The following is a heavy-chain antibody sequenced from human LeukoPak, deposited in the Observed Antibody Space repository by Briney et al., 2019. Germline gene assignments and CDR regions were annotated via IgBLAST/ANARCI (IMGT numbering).Heavy chain of an antibody. Sequence: TGGSLRLSCAASGFTFGGYWMTWVRQAPGEGLEWVANIKQDGSEKYYVDSVKGRFTIPRDNARNSLSLQMNSLRAEDTAVYYCARGRGSGSNFDYWGQGTLVTVSS. D-gene: IGHD3-10*01. V-gene: IGHV3-7*04. CDR1: GFTFGGYW. CDR2: IKQDGSEK. CDR3: ARGRGSGSNFDY. J-gene: IGHJ4*02.